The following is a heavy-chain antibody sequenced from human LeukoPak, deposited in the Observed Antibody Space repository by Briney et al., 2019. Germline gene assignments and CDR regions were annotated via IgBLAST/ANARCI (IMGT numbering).Heavy chain of an antibody. Sequence: GGSLRLSCAASGSTFDDYAMHWVRQAPGKGLEWVSLITWDGDSTYYADSVKGRFTISRDNSKNYLYLQMNSLRAEDTALYYCAKGTSSWHEFDSWGQGTLVTVSS. V-gene: IGHV3-43D*03. CDR1: GSTFDDYA. CDR2: ITWDGDST. CDR3: AKGTSSWHEFDS. J-gene: IGHJ4*02. D-gene: IGHD6-13*01.